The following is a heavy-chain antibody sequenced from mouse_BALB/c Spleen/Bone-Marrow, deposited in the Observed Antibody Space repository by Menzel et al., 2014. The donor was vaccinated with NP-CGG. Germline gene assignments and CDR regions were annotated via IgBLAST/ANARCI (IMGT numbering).Heavy chain of an antibody. CDR1: GFNIKDTY. J-gene: IGHJ3*01. CDR2: IDPANGNT. Sequence: VQLKESGAELVKPGASVKLSCTASGFNIKDTYMHWVKQRPEQGLEWIERIDPANGNTKYDPKFQGKATITADISSNTAYLQLSSLTSEDTAVYYCANYYYGSSLFAYWGQGTLVTVSA. D-gene: IGHD1-1*01. CDR3: ANYYYGSSLFAY. V-gene: IGHV14-3*02.